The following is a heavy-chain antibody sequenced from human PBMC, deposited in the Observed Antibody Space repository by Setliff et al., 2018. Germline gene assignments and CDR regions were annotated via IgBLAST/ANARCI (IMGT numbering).Heavy chain of an antibody. D-gene: IGHD6-13*01. CDR3: ARAGDAAAGRKGVFEY. Sequence: AASVKVSCKTSDYLLTSYGLTWVRQAPGQGLEWMGWINPNSGGANYAQKFQGRVTMTRDTSISTGYMELSRLRSDDTAVYYCARAGDAAAGRKGVFEYWGQGSLVTVSS. J-gene: IGHJ4*02. CDR1: DYLLTSYG. CDR2: INPNSGGA. V-gene: IGHV1-2*02.